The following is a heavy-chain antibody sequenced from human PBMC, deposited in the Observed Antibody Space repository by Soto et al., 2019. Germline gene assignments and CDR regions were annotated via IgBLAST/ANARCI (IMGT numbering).Heavy chain of an antibody. J-gene: IGHJ5*02. CDR2: TFYREST. Sequence: ETLSLTCTVSGGSISNYYCIWIRQAPGRGLEWIGYTFYRESTDYNPSLKSRVTISVDTSKKQCSLKLSSVSAADTALYYCAKGRGSGPRGWFDTWGQGAQVTVSS. V-gene: IGHV4-59*01. D-gene: IGHD6-19*01. CDR3: AKGRGSGPRGWFDT. CDR1: GGSISNYY.